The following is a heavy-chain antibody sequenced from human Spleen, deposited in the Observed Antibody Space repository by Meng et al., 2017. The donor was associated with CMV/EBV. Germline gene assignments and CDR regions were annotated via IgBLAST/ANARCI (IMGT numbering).Heavy chain of an antibody. D-gene: IGHD6-13*01. CDR1: GFTFDDYA. J-gene: IGHJ4*02. V-gene: IGHV3-9*01. Sequence: GGSLRLSCAASGFTFDDYAMHWVRQAPGKGLEWVSGISWNSGSIGYADSVKGRFTISRDNAKNSLYLQMNSLRAEDTALYYCAKDMVRGLGIAAAGRLGIFDHWGQGALVTVSS. CDR2: ISWNSGSI. CDR3: AKDMVRGLGIAAAGRLGIFDH.